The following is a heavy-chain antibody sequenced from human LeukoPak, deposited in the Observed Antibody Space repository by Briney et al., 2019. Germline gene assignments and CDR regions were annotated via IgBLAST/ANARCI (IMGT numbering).Heavy chain of an antibody. CDR2: ISDSGDTT. V-gene: IGHV3-23*01. D-gene: IGHD3-10*01. Sequence: QAGGSLRLSCAASRFTFSVYGMSWVRQAPGKGLDWVSGISDSGDTTYYADSVKGRFTISRDNSKNTLYLEMNSLRAEDTALYFCAKESPYYHGSFRYYMDVWGKGTTVTISS. J-gene: IGHJ6*03. CDR1: RFTFSVYG. CDR3: AKESPYYHGSFRYYMDV.